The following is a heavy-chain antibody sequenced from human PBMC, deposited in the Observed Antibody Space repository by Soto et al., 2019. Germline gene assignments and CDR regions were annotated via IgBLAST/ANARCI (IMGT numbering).Heavy chain of an antibody. CDR1: GGTFSSYA. V-gene: IGHV1-69*13. CDR3: AREDRIAAAGANYFDY. J-gene: IGHJ4*02. CDR2: IIPIFGTA. D-gene: IGHD6-13*01. Sequence: SVKVSCKASGGTFSSYAISWVRQAPGQGLEWMGGIIPIFGTANYAQKFQGRVTITADESTSTAYMELSSLRSEDTAVYYCAREDRIAAAGANYFDYWGQGTMVTVYS.